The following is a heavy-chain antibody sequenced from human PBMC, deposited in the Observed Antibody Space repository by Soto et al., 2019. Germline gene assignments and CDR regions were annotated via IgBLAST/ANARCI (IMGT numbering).Heavy chain of an antibody. CDR3: PRGGLDCSSASCYPSAYYGMAV. Sequence: QPGGSLRLSCAASGFTFSSYAMHWVRQASGKGLEWVAVISCDGSNKYYADSVKGRFTISGENSKNTLCLQMNSLRAEDTAGYYWPRGGLDCSSASCYPSAYYGMAVWGRGTTVTFSS. J-gene: IGHJ6*02. V-gene: IGHV3-30-3*01. CDR1: GFTFSSYA. D-gene: IGHD2-2*01. CDR2: ISCDGSNK.